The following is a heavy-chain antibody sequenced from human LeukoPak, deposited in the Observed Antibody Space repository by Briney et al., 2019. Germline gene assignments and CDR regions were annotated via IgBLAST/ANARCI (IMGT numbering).Heavy chain of an antibody. CDR3: ARDANTGLVHYFDS. CDR1: GFTFTTYA. Sequence: GGSLRLSCAASGFTFTTYAMHWVRQAPGKGLEWVAVLSYDGNTKYYADSVKGRFTISRDISKNTLYLQMNSLGAEDTAVYSCARDANTGLVHYFDSWGQGTLVTVSS. D-gene: IGHD5-18*01. CDR2: LSYDGNTK. V-gene: IGHV3-30-3*01. J-gene: IGHJ4*02.